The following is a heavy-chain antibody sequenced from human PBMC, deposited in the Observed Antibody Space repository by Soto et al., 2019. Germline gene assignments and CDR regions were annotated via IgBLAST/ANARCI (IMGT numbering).Heavy chain of an antibody. D-gene: IGHD3-3*01. CDR1: GGTFRGYY. J-gene: IGHJ3*02. Sequence: QVQLQQWGAGLLKPSETLSLTCAVYGGTFRGYYWSWVRQPPGKGLEWIGEINQSGSPDYNSSLRSRVTSSIDTSTSQFSQNLSSVSAADTAVYYGARGRTYYDFWSGHYTVRNDAFDIWGQGTMDTVSS. CDR3: ARGRTYYDFWSGHYTVRNDAFDI. CDR2: INQSGSP. V-gene: IGHV4-34*01.